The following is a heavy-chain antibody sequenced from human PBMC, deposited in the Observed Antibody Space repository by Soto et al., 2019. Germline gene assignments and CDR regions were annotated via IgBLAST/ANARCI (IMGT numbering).Heavy chain of an antibody. D-gene: IGHD6-19*01. CDR3: ARHYPPWLVGAPLLDY. CDR2: IYYSGST. CDR1: GGSISSSSYY. Sequence: PSETLSLTCTVSGGSISSSSYYWGWIRQPPGKGLEWIGSIYYSGSTYYNPSLKSRVTISVDTSKNQFSLKLSSVTAADTAVYYCARHYPPWLVGAPLLDYWGQGTLVTVSS. V-gene: IGHV4-39*01. J-gene: IGHJ4*02.